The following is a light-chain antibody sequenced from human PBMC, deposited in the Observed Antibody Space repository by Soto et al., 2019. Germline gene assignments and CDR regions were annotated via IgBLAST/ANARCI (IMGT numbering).Light chain of an antibody. J-gene: IGKJ2*01. CDR2: DAS. Sequence: DIQMTQSPSTLSASVGDRVTITCRASQSISSWLAWYQQKPGKAPKLLIYDASSLESGVPSRFSGSGSGTEVTLTISSLQTDDFATYYCQQYNSYSGYTFGQGTKLVIK. V-gene: IGKV1-5*01. CDR1: QSISSW. CDR3: QQYNSYSGYT.